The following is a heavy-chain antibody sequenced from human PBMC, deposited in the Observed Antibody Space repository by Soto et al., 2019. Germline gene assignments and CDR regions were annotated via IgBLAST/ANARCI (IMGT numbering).Heavy chain of an antibody. CDR2: IIPIFGTA. D-gene: IGHD2-21*02. CDR3: ARPVLAYCGGDCSHAFDI. J-gene: IGHJ3*02. Sequence: QVQLVQSGAEVKKPGSSVKVSCKASGGTFSSYAISWARQAPGQGLEWMGGIIPIFGTANYAQKFQGRVTITADESTSTAYMELSSLRSEDTAVYYCARPVLAYCGGDCSHAFDIWGQGTMVTVSS. V-gene: IGHV1-69*01. CDR1: GGTFSSYA.